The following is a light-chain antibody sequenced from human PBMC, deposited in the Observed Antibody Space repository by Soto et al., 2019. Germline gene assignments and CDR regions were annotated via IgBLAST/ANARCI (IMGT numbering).Light chain of an antibody. Sequence: AIQMTQYPSSLSASVGDRVTITCRASQGISRNLGWYQQKPGRAPKLLIFAASDLQSGVPSRFIGSGSGADFTITISSLQPEDFATYYCLQDYTFPYTFGNGTKREIQ. J-gene: IGKJ2*01. V-gene: IGKV1-6*01. CDR3: LQDYTFPYT. CDR1: QGISRN. CDR2: AAS.